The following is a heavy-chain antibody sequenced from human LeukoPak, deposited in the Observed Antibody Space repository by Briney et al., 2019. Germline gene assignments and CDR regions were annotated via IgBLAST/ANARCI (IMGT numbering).Heavy chain of an antibody. Sequence: SETLSLTCAVYGGSFSAYYWTWIRQPPGKTLEWIGEIRDSGRTNYNPSLKSRVTISVERSKNQFSLKLSSVTAADTAVYYCAREGGSSSWVDYWGQGTLVTVSS. CDR2: IRDSGRT. V-gene: IGHV4-34*01. D-gene: IGHD6-13*01. CDR3: AREGGSSSWVDY. CDR1: GGSFSAYY. J-gene: IGHJ4*02.